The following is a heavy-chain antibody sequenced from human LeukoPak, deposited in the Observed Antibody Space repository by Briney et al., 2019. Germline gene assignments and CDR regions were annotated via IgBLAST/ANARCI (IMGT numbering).Heavy chain of an antibody. J-gene: IGHJ4*02. Sequence: ASVTVSCKASGYTFTGYYMHWVRQAPGQGLEWMGWINPNSGGTNYAQKFQGRVTMTRDTSISTAYMELSRLRSDDTAVYYCATLGFAYPRIAAAGTVDYWGQGTLVTVSS. D-gene: IGHD6-13*01. V-gene: IGHV1-2*02. CDR1: GYTFTGYY. CDR2: INPNSGGT. CDR3: ATLGFAYPRIAAAGTVDY.